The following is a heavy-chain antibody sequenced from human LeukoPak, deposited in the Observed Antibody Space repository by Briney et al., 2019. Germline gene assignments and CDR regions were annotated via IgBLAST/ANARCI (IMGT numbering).Heavy chain of an antibody. CDR3: ARASDYMDV. CDR1: GYTFTNNA. CDR2: INTNTGNP. J-gene: IGHJ6*03. Sequence: GASVKVSCKTSGYTFTNNAINWVRQAPGQGLEWMGWINTNTGNPTYAQGFTGRFVFSLDTSVSTAYLKISSLKAEDTAVYYCARASDYMDVWGKGTTVTVSS. V-gene: IGHV7-4-1*02. D-gene: IGHD3-10*01.